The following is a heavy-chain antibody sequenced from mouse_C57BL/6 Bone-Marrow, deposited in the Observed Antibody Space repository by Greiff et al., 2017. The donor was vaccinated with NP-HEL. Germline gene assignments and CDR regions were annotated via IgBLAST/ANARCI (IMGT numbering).Heavy chain of an antibody. CDR2: IYPGDGDT. Sequence: QVQLKQSGPELVKPGASVKISCKASGYAFSSSWMNWVKQRPGKGLEWIGRIYPGDGDTNYNGKFKGKATLTADKSSSTAYMQLSSLTSEDAAVYFCATLLRGFDYWGQGTTLTVSS. V-gene: IGHV1-82*01. CDR3: ATLLRGFDY. J-gene: IGHJ2*01. CDR1: GYAFSSSW. D-gene: IGHD1-1*01.